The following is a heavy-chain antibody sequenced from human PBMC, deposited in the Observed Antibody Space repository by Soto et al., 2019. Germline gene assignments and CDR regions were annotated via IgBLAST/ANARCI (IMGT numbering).Heavy chain of an antibody. Sequence: EVQMVESGGGLVQPGGSLRLSCAASGFSISDYWMSWVRQAPGKGLEWVGNINEDGSEENYVDSVKGRFTISRDNARNSLYLQTNSLRVEDTAVYYCCHTWVGGQGTLVTVSS. CDR3: CHTWV. D-gene: IGHD1-26*01. CDR2: INEDGSEE. CDR1: GFSISDYW. V-gene: IGHV3-7*01. J-gene: IGHJ4*02.